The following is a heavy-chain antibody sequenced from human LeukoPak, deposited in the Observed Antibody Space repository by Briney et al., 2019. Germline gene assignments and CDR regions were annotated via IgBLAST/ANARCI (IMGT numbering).Heavy chain of an antibody. CDR1: GGSISSHY. J-gene: IGHJ4*02. CDR2: IYYSGST. D-gene: IGHD4-11*01. Sequence: SETLSLTCTVSGGSISSHYWSWIRQPPGKGLEWIGYIYYSGSTNYNPSLKSRVTISVDTSKNQFSLKLSSVTAADTAVYYCAREHDYLNYFDYWDQGTLVTVSS. V-gene: IGHV4-59*11. CDR3: AREHDYLNYFDY.